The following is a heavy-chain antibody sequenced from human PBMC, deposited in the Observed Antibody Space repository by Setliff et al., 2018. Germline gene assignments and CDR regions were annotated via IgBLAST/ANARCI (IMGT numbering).Heavy chain of an antibody. CDR1: DVSISGYY. V-gene: IGHV4-4*08. Sequence: PSETLSLTCTVSDVSISGYYWSWIRQPPGKGLEWIGYIHISGSTNHNPSLKSRVTISVDTSKNQFSLKLSSVTAADTAVYYCARGAGWWDLWGQGTLVTVSS. J-gene: IGHJ5*02. CDR3: ARGAGWWDL. CDR2: IHISGST.